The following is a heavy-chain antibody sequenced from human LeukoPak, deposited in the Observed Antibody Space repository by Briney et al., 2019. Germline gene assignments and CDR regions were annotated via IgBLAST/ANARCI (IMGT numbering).Heavy chain of an antibody. V-gene: IGHV3-23*01. CDR3: AKNLLGSGAYSWYFDL. J-gene: IGHJ2*01. CDR1: GFTFSSHG. D-gene: IGHD1-26*01. CDR2: ISTSGDGT. Sequence: PRGSLRLSCAASGFTFSSHGMSWVRQTPGKGLEWVSSISTSGDGTVYADSVKGRVTISRDNSKNTLYLQMNSLRAEDTAVYSCAKNLLGSGAYSWYFDLWGRGTLVTVSS.